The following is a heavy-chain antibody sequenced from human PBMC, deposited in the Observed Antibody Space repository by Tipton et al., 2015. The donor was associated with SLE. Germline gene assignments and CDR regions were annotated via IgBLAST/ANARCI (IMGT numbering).Heavy chain of an antibody. Sequence: SLRLSCAASGFTFSDYYMSWIRQAPGKGLEWVSYISSSSSYTNYADSVKGRFTISRDNAKNSLYLQMNSLRAEDTAVYYCAREGPQGAFDIWGQGTMVTVSS. CDR1: GFTFSDYY. V-gene: IGHV3-11*06. CDR3: AREGPQGAFDI. J-gene: IGHJ3*02. CDR2: ISSSSSYT.